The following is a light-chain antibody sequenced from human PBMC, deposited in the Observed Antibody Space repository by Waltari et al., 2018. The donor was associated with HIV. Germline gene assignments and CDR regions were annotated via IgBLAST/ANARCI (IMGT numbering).Light chain of an antibody. CDR2: EVT. Sequence: QSVLPQPSSVSGSPGQSFTISSTGTNSAILSYYHVSLYQQHLGKAPKLLIYEVTIRSPGIYYRFFGSKSGNTDSMTISGLQAEDEAHYYCSSYAATTTIVFGGGTRLTVL. J-gene: IGLJ3*02. CDR1: NSAILSYYH. CDR3: SSYAATTTIV. V-gene: IGLV2-14*01.